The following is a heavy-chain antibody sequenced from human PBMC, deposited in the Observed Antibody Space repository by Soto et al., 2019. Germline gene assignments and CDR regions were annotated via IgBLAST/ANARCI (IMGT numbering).Heavy chain of an antibody. CDR3: AKDSGYNYGYFRWFDP. Sequence: SETLSLTCTASGGSISSYYWSWIRQPPGKGLEWIGYIYYSGSTNYNPSIKSRVTISVDTSKNQFSLKLSSVTAADTVVYYCAKDSGYNYGYFRWFDPWGQGTLVTVSS. CDR2: IYYSGST. J-gene: IGHJ5*02. D-gene: IGHD5-18*01. V-gene: IGHV4-59*01. CDR1: GGSISSYY.